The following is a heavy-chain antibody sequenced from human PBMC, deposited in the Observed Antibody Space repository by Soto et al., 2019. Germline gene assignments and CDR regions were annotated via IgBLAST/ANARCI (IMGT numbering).Heavy chain of an antibody. CDR3: VKGGYCSTTRCYEAYVYYYMDI. CDR2: ISGSGDNI. V-gene: IGHV3-23*01. D-gene: IGHD2-2*01. J-gene: IGHJ6*03. CDR1: GFTFRSYA. Sequence: EVQLLESGGGLVQPGGSLRLSCAVSGFTFRSYAMSWARQAPGKGLEWVSTISGSGDNIYYADSVKGRFTISRDNSKNTLYLQMNSLRAEDTALYYCVKGGYCSTTRCYEAYVYYYMDIWGKGTTVTVSS.